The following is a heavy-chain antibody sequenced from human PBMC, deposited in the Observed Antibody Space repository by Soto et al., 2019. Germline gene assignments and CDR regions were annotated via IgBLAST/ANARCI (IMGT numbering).Heavy chain of an antibody. D-gene: IGHD3-3*01. Sequence: EVQLLESGGGLVQPGGSLRLSCAASGFTFSSYAMSWVRQAPGKGLEWVSAISGSGGSTYYADSVKGRFTISRDNSKNTLYLQMNSLRAEDTAVYYCAEEPYYDFWSGYLGAFDIWGQGTMVTVSS. CDR2: ISGSGGST. J-gene: IGHJ3*02. V-gene: IGHV3-23*01. CDR3: AEEPYYDFWSGYLGAFDI. CDR1: GFTFSSYA.